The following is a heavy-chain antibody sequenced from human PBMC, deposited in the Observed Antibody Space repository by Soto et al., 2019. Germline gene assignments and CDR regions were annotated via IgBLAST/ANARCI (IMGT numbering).Heavy chain of an antibody. CDR1: GFTFSSYA. CDR2: ISGSGGST. D-gene: IGHD3-22*01. Sequence: GGSLRLSCAASGFTFSSYAMIWVRQAPGKGLEWVSAISGSGGSTYYADSVKGRFTISRDNSKNTLYLQMNSLRAEDTAVYYCAKDPRGSYYYDSSGSSGFDYWGQGTLVTVSS. J-gene: IGHJ4*02. CDR3: AKDPRGSYYYDSSGSSGFDY. V-gene: IGHV3-23*01.